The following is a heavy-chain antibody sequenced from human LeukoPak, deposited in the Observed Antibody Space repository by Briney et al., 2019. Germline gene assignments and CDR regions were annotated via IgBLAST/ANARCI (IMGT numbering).Heavy chain of an antibody. V-gene: IGHV4-59*01. Sequence: PSETLSLTCTVSGGSISSSYWSWIRQPPGKELEWIGYIYFSGSTNYNPSLKSRVTISVDTSKNQFSLKLSSVTAANTAVYYCARGMYYYDPLRAFDIWGQGTMVTASS. CDR3: ARGMYYYDPLRAFDI. J-gene: IGHJ3*02. CDR1: GGSISSSY. D-gene: IGHD3-22*01. CDR2: IYFSGST.